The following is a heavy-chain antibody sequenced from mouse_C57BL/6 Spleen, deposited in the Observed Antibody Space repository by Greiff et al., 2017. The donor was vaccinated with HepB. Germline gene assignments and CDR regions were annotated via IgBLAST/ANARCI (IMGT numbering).Heavy chain of an antibody. V-gene: IGHV1-39*01. CDR1: GYSFTDYN. D-gene: IGHD1-1*01. J-gene: IGHJ1*03. Sequence: VQLQQSGPELVKPGASVKISCKASGYSFTDYNMNWVKQSNGKSLEWIGVINPNYGTTSYNQKFKGKATLTVDQSSSTAYMQLNSLTSEDSAVYYCARSLSTTVVEGGYFDVWGTGTTVTVSS. CDR2: INPNYGTT. CDR3: ARSLSTTVVEGGYFDV.